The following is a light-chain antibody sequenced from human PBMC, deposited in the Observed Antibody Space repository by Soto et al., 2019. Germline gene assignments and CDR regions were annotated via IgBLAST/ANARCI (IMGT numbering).Light chain of an antibody. CDR3: LWYGH. V-gene: IGKV3-20*01. J-gene: IGKJ2*01. CDR2: SAA. Sequence: LTLSPGTVSLSPGERATLSCRASQSVSSSHLAWYQQKPCQAPRLRSYSAASRATGIPDRLSGSGCGTDFTLTIGRLRSGDFVVYDCLWYGHFG. CDR1: QSVSSSH.